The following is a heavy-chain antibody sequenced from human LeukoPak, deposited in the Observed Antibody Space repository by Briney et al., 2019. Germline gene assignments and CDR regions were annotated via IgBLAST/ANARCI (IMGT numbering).Heavy chain of an antibody. Sequence: GGSLRLSCAASGFTFSSYSMNWVRQAPGKGLEWVAFIRYDGSNKYYADSVKGRFTISRDNSKNTLYLQMNSLRAEDTVVYYCARDYYDSSGLDYWGQGTLVTVSS. V-gene: IGHV3-30*02. D-gene: IGHD3-22*01. CDR1: GFTFSSYS. J-gene: IGHJ4*02. CDR2: IRYDGSNK. CDR3: ARDYYDSSGLDY.